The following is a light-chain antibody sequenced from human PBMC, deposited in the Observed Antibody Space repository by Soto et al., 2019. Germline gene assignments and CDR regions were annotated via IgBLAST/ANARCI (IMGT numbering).Light chain of an antibody. Sequence: QAVVTQEPSFSVSPGRTVTLTCGLSSGSVSTSYYPSWYQQTPGQAPRTLIYRTNTRSSGVPDRFSGSILGNKAALTITGAQADDESDYYCVLYMGGGIWVFGGGTKLTVL. CDR3: VLYMGGGIWV. CDR2: RTN. V-gene: IGLV8-61*01. J-gene: IGLJ3*02. CDR1: SGSVSTSYY.